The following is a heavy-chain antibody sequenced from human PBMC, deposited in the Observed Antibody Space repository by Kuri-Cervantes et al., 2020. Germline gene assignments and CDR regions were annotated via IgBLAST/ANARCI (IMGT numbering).Heavy chain of an antibody. J-gene: IGHJ6*02. CDR1: GFTFSDYY. CDR2: ISSSGSTI. Sequence: GGSLRLSCAASGFTFSDYYMSWIRQAPGKGLEWASYISSSGSTIYYADSVKGRFTISRDNAKNSLYLQMNSLRAEDTAVYYCATKYYDFWSGWENYYYGMDVWGQGTTVTVSS. CDR3: ATKYYDFWSGWENYYYGMDV. D-gene: IGHD3-3*01. V-gene: IGHV3-11*01.